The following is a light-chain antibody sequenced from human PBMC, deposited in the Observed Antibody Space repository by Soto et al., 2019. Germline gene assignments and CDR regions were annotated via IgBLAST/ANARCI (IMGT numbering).Light chain of an antibody. V-gene: IGLV1-47*01. CDR3: AAWDDYLSAWV. CDR1: DSNIGSNS. Sequence: QSVLTQPPSASGTAGQVVTISCSGGDSNIGSNSVYWYQHLPRMAPKLLIYRNDQRPSGVPDRFSGSKSGTSGSLAISGLRPEDEADYYCAAWDDYLSAWVFGGGTKVTVL. J-gene: IGLJ3*02. CDR2: RND.